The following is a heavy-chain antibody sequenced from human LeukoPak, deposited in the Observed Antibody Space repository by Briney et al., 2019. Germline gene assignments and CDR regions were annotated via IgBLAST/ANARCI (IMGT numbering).Heavy chain of an antibody. Sequence: SVKVSCTASGGTFSSYAISWVRQAPGQGLEWMGGIIPIFGTANYAQKLQGRVTITTDESTSTAYMELSSLRSEDTAVYYCARGMGGSGYYYMDVWGKGTTVAVSS. CDR1: GGTFSSYA. CDR3: ARGMGGSGYYYMDV. V-gene: IGHV1-69*05. CDR2: IIPIFGTA. D-gene: IGHD3-10*01. J-gene: IGHJ6*03.